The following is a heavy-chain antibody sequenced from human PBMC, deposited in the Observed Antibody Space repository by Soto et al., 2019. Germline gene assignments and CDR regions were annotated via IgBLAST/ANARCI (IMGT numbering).Heavy chain of an antibody. CDR2: VSVSGGTT. CDR1: GFMFNNYA. D-gene: IGHD3-22*01. CDR3: AKGLYYYDSSGYRLFDY. Sequence: GGSLRLSCAASGFMFNNYAMSWVRQAPGKGLEWVSTVSVSGGTTYYADSLKGRFTISRDNSKKTVYLQMNRLRADDTAIYYCAKGLYYYDSSGYRLFDYWGQGTLVTVSS. J-gene: IGHJ4*02. V-gene: IGHV3-23*01.